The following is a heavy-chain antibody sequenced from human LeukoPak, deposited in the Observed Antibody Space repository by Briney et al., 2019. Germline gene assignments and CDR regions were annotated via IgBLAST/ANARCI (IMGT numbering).Heavy chain of an antibody. CDR2: ISAYNGNT. CDR1: GYTFTGYY. J-gene: IGHJ4*02. CDR3: ARILVGASPFDY. V-gene: IGHV1-18*04. Sequence: ASVKVSCKASGYTFTGYYMHWVRQAPGQGLEWMGWISAYNGNTNYAQKLQGRVTMTTDTSTSTAYMELRSLRSDDTAVYYCARILVGASPFDYWGQGTLVTVSS. D-gene: IGHD1-26*01.